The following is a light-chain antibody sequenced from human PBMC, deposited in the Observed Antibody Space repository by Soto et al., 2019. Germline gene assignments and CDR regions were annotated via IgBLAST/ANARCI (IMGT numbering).Light chain of an antibody. J-gene: IGLJ2*01. Sequence: QTVVTQEPSLTVSPGGTVTLTCASSTGPVTSDYYPNWFQQKPGQAPRALIYSTTQKHSWTPARFSGSLLGGKAALTLSGVQPEDEADDYCLLYYGAAVVFGGGTKLTVL. CDR2: STT. V-gene: IGLV7-43*01. CDR1: TGPVTSDYY. CDR3: LLYYGAAVV.